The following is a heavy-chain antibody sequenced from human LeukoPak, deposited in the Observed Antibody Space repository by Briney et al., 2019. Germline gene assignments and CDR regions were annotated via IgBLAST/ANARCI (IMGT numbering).Heavy chain of an antibody. V-gene: IGHV4-4*02. CDR1: GGSISSSNW. Sequence: SETLSLTCAVSGGSISSSNWWSWVRQPPGKGLEWIGEIYHSGSTNYNPSLKSRVTMTRDTSTSTVYMELSSLRSEDTAVYYCARGRGSYYFDYWGQGTLVTVSS. D-gene: IGHD1-26*01. CDR3: ARGRGSYYFDY. J-gene: IGHJ4*02. CDR2: IYHSGST.